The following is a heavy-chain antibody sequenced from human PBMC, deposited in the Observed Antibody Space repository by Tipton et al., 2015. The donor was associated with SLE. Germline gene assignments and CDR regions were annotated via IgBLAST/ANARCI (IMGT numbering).Heavy chain of an antibody. D-gene: IGHD3-3*01. Sequence: TLSLTCTVSGGSISSYYWSWIRQPPRKGLEWVGYIYYSGSTNYNPSLKSRVTISVDTSKNQFSLKLSSVTAADTAVYYCARVPYDFWSGYTSTYWYFDLWGRGTLVSVSS. V-gene: IGHV4-59*08. CDR3: ARVPYDFWSGYTSTYWYFDL. J-gene: IGHJ2*01. CDR1: GGSISSYY. CDR2: IYYSGST.